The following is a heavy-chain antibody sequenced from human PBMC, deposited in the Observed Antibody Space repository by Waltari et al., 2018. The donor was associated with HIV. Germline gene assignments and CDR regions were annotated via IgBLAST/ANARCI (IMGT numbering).Heavy chain of an antibody. V-gene: IGHV3-21*01. CDR1: GFTFSSYS. Sequence: EVQLVESGGGLVKPGGSLRLSCAASGFTFSSYSMNWVRQAPGKGLDWVSSIMTISRYMYNADALKGRLTISRDNAKNSLYLQMNSLRSEDTAVYYCAREVFCSNGVCSHYYGMDVWGQGTTVTVSS. J-gene: IGHJ6*02. CDR2: IMTISRYM. CDR3: AREVFCSNGVCSHYYGMDV. D-gene: IGHD2-8*01.